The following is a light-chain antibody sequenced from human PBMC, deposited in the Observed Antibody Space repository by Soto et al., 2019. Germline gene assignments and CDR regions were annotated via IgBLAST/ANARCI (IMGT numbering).Light chain of an antibody. Sequence: EIVLTQSPVTLSLSPGERATLSCRASQSVSNYLGWYQQKPGQAPRLLIYVASNRATGIPARFSGSGSGTDFTLTISSLETEDFAVYYCQHRGTFGQGTRLEIK. V-gene: IGKV3-11*01. CDR1: QSVSNY. J-gene: IGKJ5*01. CDR3: QHRGT. CDR2: VAS.